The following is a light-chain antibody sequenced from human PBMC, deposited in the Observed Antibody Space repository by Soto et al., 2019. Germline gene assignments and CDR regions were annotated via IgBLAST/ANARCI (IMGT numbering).Light chain of an antibody. Sequence: DIQMTQSPSSLSASVGDRVPITCRASPSISSYLNWYQQKPGKAPKLLIYAASSLQSGVPSRFSGSGSGTDFTLTISSLQPEDFATYYCQQSYSTPRTFGQGNKVDI. CDR1: PSISSY. J-gene: IGKJ1*01. CDR3: QQSYSTPRT. CDR2: AAS. V-gene: IGKV1-39*01.